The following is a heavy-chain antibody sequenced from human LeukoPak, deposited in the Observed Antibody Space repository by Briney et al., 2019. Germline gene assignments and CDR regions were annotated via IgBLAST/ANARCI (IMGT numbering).Heavy chain of an antibody. D-gene: IGHD5-12*01. V-gene: IGHV3-30*18. CDR1: GFTFSSYG. CDR3: AKDLQPVEMATMGY. J-gene: IGHJ4*02. CDR2: ISYDGSNK. Sequence: PGRSLRLSCAASGFTFSSYGMHWVRQAPGKGLEWVAVISYDGSNKYYADSVKGRFTISRDNSKNTLYLQMNSLRAEDTAVYYCAKDLQPVEMATMGYWGQGTLVTVSS.